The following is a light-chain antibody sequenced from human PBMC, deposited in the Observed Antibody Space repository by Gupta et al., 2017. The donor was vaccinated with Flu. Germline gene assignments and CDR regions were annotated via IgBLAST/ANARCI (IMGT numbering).Light chain of an antibody. CDR3: SSYTSSSTLV. J-gene: IGLJ2*01. CDR2: EVS. V-gene: IGLV2-14*01. Sequence: ITISCTGTSSDVGGYNYVSWDQQHPDKAPNLMIYEVSNRPAGVSNRFSGSKSGNTASLTISGLQAEDEADYYCSSYTSSSTLVFGGGTKLTVL. CDR1: SSDVGGYNY.